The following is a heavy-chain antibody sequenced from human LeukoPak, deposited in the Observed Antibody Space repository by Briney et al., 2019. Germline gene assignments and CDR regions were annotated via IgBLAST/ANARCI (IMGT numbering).Heavy chain of an antibody. CDR2: IYSGGST. CDR1: GFIFSSYD. J-gene: IGHJ4*02. Sequence: GGSLRLSCAASGFIFSSYDMHWVRQATGKGLEWVSLIYSGGSTYYADSVKGRFTISRDNSKNTLYLQMNSLRAEDTAMYYCASIYCSGGSCSRKDFDYWGQGTLVTVSS. V-gene: IGHV3-53*01. D-gene: IGHD2-15*01. CDR3: ASIYCSGGSCSRKDFDY.